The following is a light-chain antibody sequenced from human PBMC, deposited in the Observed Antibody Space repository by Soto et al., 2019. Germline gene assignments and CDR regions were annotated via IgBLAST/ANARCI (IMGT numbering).Light chain of an antibody. Sequence: QSVLTQPPSASGTPGQTIAISCSGGSSNIGSHTVNWYQQLPATAPRLLIYSNTQRPSGVPDRFSGSKSGTSASLAISGLQSEYEGDYYCAAWDDSLTGVVVGGGTKLTVL. V-gene: IGLV1-44*01. CDR3: AAWDDSLTGVV. J-gene: IGLJ2*01. CDR2: SNT. CDR1: SSNIGSHT.